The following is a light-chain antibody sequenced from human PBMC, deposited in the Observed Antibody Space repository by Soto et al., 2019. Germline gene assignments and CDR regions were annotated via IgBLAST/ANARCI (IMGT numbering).Light chain of an antibody. CDR1: QSVSSSF. J-gene: IGKJ1*01. CDR3: QQYETSAWT. Sequence: EIVLTQSPGTLSLSPGERATLSCRASQSVSSSFLAWYQQKPGQAPRLLIYGASSRATGIPDRFSGSGSGTDFNMTISRLEPEDFAVYYCQQYETSAWTFGKGTKVEI. V-gene: IGKV3-20*01. CDR2: GAS.